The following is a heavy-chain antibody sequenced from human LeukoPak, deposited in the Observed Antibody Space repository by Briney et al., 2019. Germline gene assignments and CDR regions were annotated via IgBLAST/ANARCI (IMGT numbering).Heavy chain of an antibody. Sequence: NPSETLSLTCTVSGGSVSSGDYYWSWIRQPAGKGLEWIGRIYTSGSTSYSPSLKSRVTMSLDTSKNQFSLRLSSVTAADTAVYYCARGGELLNYLGQGTLVTVSS. CDR3: ARGGELLNY. D-gene: IGHD1-7*01. V-gene: IGHV4-61*02. CDR1: GGSVSSGDYY. CDR2: IYTSGST. J-gene: IGHJ4*02.